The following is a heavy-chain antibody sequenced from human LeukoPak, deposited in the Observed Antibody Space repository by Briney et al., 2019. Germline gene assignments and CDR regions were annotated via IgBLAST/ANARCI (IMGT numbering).Heavy chain of an antibody. CDR1: GFSLSTSGVG. D-gene: IGHD3-22*01. CDR3: AHTEYSSGYHAGMDDAFDI. J-gene: IGHJ3*02. CDR2: IYWNDDK. V-gene: IGHV2-5*01. Sequence: SGPTLVNPTQTLTLTCTFSGFSLSTSGVGVGWIRQPPGKALEWLALIYWNDDKRYSPSLKSRLTITKDTSKNQVVLTMTNMDPVDTATYYCAHTEYSSGYHAGMDDAFDIWGQGTMVTVSS.